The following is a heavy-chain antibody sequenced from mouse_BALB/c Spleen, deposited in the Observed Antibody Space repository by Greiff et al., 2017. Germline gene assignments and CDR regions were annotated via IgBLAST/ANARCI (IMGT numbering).Heavy chain of an antibody. CDR3: ARSGYDEMFAY. CDR1: GYAFSSYW. V-gene: IGHV1-80*01. D-gene: IGHD2-14*01. J-gene: IGHJ3*01. Sequence: QVQLQQPGAELVRPGSSVKISCKASGYAFSSYWMNWVKQRPGQGLEWIGQIYPGDGDTNYNGKFKGKATLTADKSSSTAYMQLSSLTSEDSAVYFCARSGYDEMFAYWGQGTLVTVSA. CDR2: IYPGDGDT.